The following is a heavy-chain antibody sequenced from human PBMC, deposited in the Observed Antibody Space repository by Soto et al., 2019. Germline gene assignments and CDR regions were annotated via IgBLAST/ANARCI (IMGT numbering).Heavy chain of an antibody. V-gene: IGHV3-23*01. J-gene: IGHJ4*02. Sequence: GGSLRLSCAASGFTFSSYAMSWVRQAPGKGLEWVSAISGSGGSTYYADSVKGRFTISRHNSKNTLYLQMNSLRAEDTVRYYCAKVFSCTSFPGEYTARVLDYWGQGTLVTVSS. D-gene: IGHD2-2*01. CDR2: ISGSGGST. CDR3: AKVFSCTSFPGEYTARVLDY. CDR1: GFTFSSYA.